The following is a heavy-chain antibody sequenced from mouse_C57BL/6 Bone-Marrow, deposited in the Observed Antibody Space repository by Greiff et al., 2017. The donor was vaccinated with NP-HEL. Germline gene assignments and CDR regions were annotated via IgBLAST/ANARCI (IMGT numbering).Heavy chain of an antibody. D-gene: IGHD1-1*01. CDR2: ISYDGSN. CDR1: GYSITSGYY. Sequence: EVKLMESGPGLVKPSQSLSLTCSVTGYSITSGYYWNWIRQFPGNKLEWMGYISYDGSNNYNPSLKNRISITRDTAKNRFFLKLNSVTTEDTATYYCARGPYYYGKGSYAMDYWGQGTSVTVSS. V-gene: IGHV3-6*01. CDR3: ARGPYYYGKGSYAMDY. J-gene: IGHJ4*01.